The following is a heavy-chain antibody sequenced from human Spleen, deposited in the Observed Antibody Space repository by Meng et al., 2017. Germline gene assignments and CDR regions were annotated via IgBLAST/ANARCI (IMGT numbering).Heavy chain of an antibody. J-gene: IGHJ4*02. V-gene: IGHV3-48*03. CDR3: AKGRAFYYGSGSYYILFPLDY. CDR1: GFTFSNYE. D-gene: IGHD3-10*01. CDR2: ISTSSSTM. Sequence: GESLKISCAASGFTFSNYEMNWVRQAPGKGLEWLSYISTSSSTMYYADSVKGRFTISRDNSKNTLYLQMNSLRAEDTAVYYCAKGRAFYYGSGSYYILFPLDYWGQGTLVTVSS.